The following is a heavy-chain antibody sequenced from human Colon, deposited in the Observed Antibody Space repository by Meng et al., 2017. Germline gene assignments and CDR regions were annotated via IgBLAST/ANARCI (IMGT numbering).Heavy chain of an antibody. CDR3: ARGRGNQPLFDF. V-gene: IGHV1-69*01. J-gene: IGHJ4*02. Sequence: QGQLVQSGAGVKKPGSSVKVACKTSGGPFSTYTFSWVRQAPGQGLEWMGGLIPVLNKAKSAPRFQDRVTFTADETTTTAYMELSSLTFEDTAVYFCARGRGNQPLFDFWGQGTLVTVSS. CDR1: GGPFSTYT. CDR2: LIPVLNKA. D-gene: IGHD2/OR15-2a*01.